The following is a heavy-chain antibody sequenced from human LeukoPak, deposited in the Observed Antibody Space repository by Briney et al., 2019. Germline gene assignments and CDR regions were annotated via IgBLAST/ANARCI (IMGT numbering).Heavy chain of an antibody. CDR2: ISSSSSYI. Sequence: GGSLRLSCAASGFTFSNYWMHWVRQAPGKGLEWVSSISSSSSYIYYADSVKGRFTISRDNAKNSLYLQMNSLRAEDTAVYYCARGSGSGIYTGLDYGGREPLVTVPS. CDR3: ARGSGSGIYTGLDY. V-gene: IGHV3-21*01. D-gene: IGHD3-10*01. CDR1: GFTFSNYW. J-gene: IGHJ4*02.